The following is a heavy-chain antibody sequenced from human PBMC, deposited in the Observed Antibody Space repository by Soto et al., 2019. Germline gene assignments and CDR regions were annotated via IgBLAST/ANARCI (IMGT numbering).Heavy chain of an antibody. V-gene: IGHV1-8*01. CDR3: ARKGGSRRANWFDP. Sequence: QVQLVQSGAEVKKPGASVKVSCKASGYTFTSYDINWVRQATGQGLEWMGWMNPNSGNTGYAQKFQGRVTMTRNTSISTAYMELSSLRSEVTTVYYCARKGGSRRANWFDPWGQGTLVTVSS. D-gene: IGHD6-13*01. J-gene: IGHJ5*02. CDR2: MNPNSGNT. CDR1: GYTFTSYD.